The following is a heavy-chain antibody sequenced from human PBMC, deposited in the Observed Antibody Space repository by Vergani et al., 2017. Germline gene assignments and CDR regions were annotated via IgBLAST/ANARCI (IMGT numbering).Heavy chain of an antibody. D-gene: IGHD5-18*01. CDR2: ISWDGGST. V-gene: IGHV3-43D*03. J-gene: IGHJ4*02. CDR3: AKAVDTDMGLGY. Sequence: EVQLLQSEGAVVQPGGSLRLSCAASGFTFDDYAMHWVRQAPGKGLEWVSLISWDGGSTYYAESVKGRITISRDNSKNSLYLQMNSLRVEDTALYYCAKAVDTDMGLGYWGQGTLVTVSS. CDR1: GFTFDDYA.